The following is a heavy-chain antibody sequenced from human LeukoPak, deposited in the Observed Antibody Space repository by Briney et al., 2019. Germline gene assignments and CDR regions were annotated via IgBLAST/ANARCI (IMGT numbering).Heavy chain of an antibody. CDR2: ISSNGGST. Sequence: GGSRRLSCAASGFTFSSYAMHWVRQAPGKGLEYVSAISSNGGSTYYANSVKGRFTISRDNSKNTLYLQMGSLRAEDMAVYYCAKVRGIDSGWWPHFDYWGQGTLVTVSS. CDR1: GFTFSSYA. J-gene: IGHJ4*02. V-gene: IGHV3-64*01. D-gene: IGHD6-19*01. CDR3: AKVRGIDSGWWPHFDY.